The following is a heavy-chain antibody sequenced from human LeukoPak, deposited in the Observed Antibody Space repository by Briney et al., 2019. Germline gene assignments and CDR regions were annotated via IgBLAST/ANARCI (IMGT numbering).Heavy chain of an antibody. Sequence: SETLCLTCAVSGLSISSNYYWGWIRPSPEKGLGWIGSIYHRGSTYYSPSFESRLTIPVDTYKHQFSLILSSVTATDTDKYVCARHLFYYYYYMDVWGKGTTVTVSS. CDR1: GLSISSNYY. CDR3: ARHLFYYYYYMDV. CDR2: IYHRGST. J-gene: IGHJ6*03. V-gene: IGHV4-38-2*01.